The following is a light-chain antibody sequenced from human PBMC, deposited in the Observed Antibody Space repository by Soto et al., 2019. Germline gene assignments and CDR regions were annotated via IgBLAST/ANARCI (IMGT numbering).Light chain of an antibody. CDR1: SSDVGAYDH. CDR3: CSYAGSYTYV. Sequence: QSALTQPPSASGSPGQSVTIPCTGTSSDVGAYDHVSWYQQHPGKAPKLMIYDVSKRPSGVPDRFSGSKSGNTASLTISGLQAEDEADYYCCSYAGSYTYVFGTGTKLTVL. CDR2: DVS. J-gene: IGLJ1*01. V-gene: IGLV2-11*01.